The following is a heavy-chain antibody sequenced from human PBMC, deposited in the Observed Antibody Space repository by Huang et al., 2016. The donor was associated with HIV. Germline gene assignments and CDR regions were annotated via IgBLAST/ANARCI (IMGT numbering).Heavy chain of an antibody. Sequence: QLQESGPGLVRPSETLSLTCTVSGDSISSSSYYWAWIRQPPGRGLEWIGNIDDSGTTYYSPSRKSRITLSVDTSKNQFSLKVRSVTAADTAIYYCARHWEATFYYYYYMDVWGTGTTVTVSS. J-gene: IGHJ6*03. V-gene: IGHV4-39*01. CDR3: ARHWEATFYYYYYMDV. CDR1: GDSISSSSYY. CDR2: IDDSGTT. D-gene: IGHD1-26*01.